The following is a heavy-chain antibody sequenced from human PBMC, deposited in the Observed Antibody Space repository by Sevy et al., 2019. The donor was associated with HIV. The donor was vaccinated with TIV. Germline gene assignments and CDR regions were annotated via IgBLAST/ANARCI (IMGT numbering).Heavy chain of an antibody. D-gene: IGHD3-10*01. CDR1: GFTFSTYA. V-gene: IGHV3-23*01. CDR2: ISFSGGST. Sequence: GGSLRLSCAASGFTFSTYAMTWVRQAPGKGLEWVSVISFSGGSTYYAHSVKGRFTISRDNSKNMLYLQMISLRAEDTAVYYCAKDRVSGTYYTGDFDYWGQGTLVTVSS. J-gene: IGHJ4*02. CDR3: AKDRVSGTYYTGDFDY.